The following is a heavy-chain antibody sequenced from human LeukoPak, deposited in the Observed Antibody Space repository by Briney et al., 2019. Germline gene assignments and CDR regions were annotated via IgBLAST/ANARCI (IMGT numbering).Heavy chain of an antibody. Sequence: SETLSLTCTVSGGSISSSSAYWGWIRQPPGKGLEWIGSIYYSKNTYYNPSLKSQVTISADTSKNQFSLTLGSVSATDTAVYYCVSPRGFSYGYFDYWGQGTLVTVSS. D-gene: IGHD5-18*01. CDR2: IYYSKNT. J-gene: IGHJ4*02. CDR1: GGSISSSSAY. V-gene: IGHV4-39*01. CDR3: VSPRGFSYGYFDY.